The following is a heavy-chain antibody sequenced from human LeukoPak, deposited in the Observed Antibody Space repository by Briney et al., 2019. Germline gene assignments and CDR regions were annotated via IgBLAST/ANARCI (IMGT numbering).Heavy chain of an antibody. D-gene: IGHD4-11*01. Sequence: SVKVSCKASGGTFNNYAINWVRQAPGQGLEWMGRIIPIFGTANHAQKFQGRVTITTDESTSTAYMELSSLRSEDTAVYYCARLHPYYYYMDVWGKGTTVTVSS. J-gene: IGHJ6*03. CDR1: GGTFNNYA. CDR3: ARLHPYYYYMDV. CDR2: IIPIFGTA. V-gene: IGHV1-69*05.